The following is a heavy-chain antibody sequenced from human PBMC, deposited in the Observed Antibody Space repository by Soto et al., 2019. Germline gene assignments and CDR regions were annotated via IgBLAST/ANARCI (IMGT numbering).Heavy chain of an antibody. Sequence: PSETLSLTCTVSGDSISNYYWAWIRQPPGKGLEWIGYVHSNGNTHHNPSLKSRITKSMDTSKNQFSLKLNSVTAADTAVYYCASSGYYYDSSGYFDYWGQGTLVTVSS. CDR2: VHSNGNT. V-gene: IGHV4-59*08. D-gene: IGHD3-22*01. CDR1: GDSISNYY. J-gene: IGHJ4*02. CDR3: ASSGYYYDSSGYFDY.